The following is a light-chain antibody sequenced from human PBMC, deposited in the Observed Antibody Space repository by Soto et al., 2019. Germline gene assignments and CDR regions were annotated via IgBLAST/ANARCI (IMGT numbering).Light chain of an antibody. Sequence: DIQMTQSPSSLSASVGDRVTITCQASQDISNYLNWYQQKPGKAPKLLIYDASNLETGVLSRFSGSGSGTEFTLTITSLQPDDFATYYCQQYNSYPWTFGQGTKVDIK. CDR1: QDISNY. CDR3: QQYNSYPWT. V-gene: IGKV1-33*01. CDR2: DAS. J-gene: IGKJ1*01.